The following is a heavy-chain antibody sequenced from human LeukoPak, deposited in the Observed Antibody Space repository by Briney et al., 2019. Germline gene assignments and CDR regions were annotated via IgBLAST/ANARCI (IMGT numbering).Heavy chain of an antibody. CDR1: GFIFSDFE. V-gene: IGHV3-48*03. Sequence: TGGSLRLSCAASGFIFSDFEMNWVRQAPGKGLEWISYISTSGASTYYADSVKGRFTVSRDNAKNSVFLRMDTLRADDTAVYYCARERGYSYGYSGYYDQWAQGILDSVSS. CDR2: ISTSGAST. D-gene: IGHD5-18*01. CDR3: ARERGYSYGYSGYYDQ. J-gene: IGHJ4*02.